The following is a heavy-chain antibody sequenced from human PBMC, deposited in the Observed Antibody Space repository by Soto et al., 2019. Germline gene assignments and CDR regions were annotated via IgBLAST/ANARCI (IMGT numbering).Heavy chain of an antibody. Sequence: QVHLQQWGTGLLKPSETLSLTCAVYGGSLTDYWWTWIRQTPGKGLEWIGEINHIGESNHNPSLKSRXXISLDTSXXXXXXXLTSVTVADTAVYYCARDFGAGAHFDHWGQGSLVTVSS. D-gene: IGHD3-10*01. J-gene: IGHJ4*02. CDR3: ARDFGAGAHFDH. CDR2: INHIGES. CDR1: GGSLTDYW. V-gene: IGHV4-34*01.